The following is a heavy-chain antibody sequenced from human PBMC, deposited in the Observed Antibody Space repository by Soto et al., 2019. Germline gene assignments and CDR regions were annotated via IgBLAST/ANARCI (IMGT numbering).Heavy chain of an antibody. D-gene: IGHD3-22*01. V-gene: IGHV4-34*01. J-gene: IGHJ4*02. Sequence: SETLSLTCAVYGGSFSGYYWTWIRQPPGTGLEWIGEINHSGSTNYNPSLKSRVTISVDTSKNQFSLKLTSVTAADTAVYYCARVSGYFDQWGNFDYWGQGTLVTVSS. CDR1: GGSFSGYY. CDR3: ARVSGYFDQWGNFDY. CDR2: INHSGST.